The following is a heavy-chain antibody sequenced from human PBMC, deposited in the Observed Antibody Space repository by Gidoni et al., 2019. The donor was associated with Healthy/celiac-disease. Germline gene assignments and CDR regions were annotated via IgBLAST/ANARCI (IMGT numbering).Heavy chain of an antibody. CDR2: IYYSGST. CDR1: GGSISSYY. J-gene: IGHJ4*02. D-gene: IGHD3-10*01. Sequence: QVQLQESGPGLVKPSETLSLTCTVSGGSISSYYWSWIRQPPGKGLEWIGYIYYSGSTNYNPSLKSRVTISVDTSKNQFSLKLSSVTAADTAVYYCARAIFGSGTFDYWGQGTLVTVSS. V-gene: IGHV4-59*01. CDR3: ARAIFGSGTFDY.